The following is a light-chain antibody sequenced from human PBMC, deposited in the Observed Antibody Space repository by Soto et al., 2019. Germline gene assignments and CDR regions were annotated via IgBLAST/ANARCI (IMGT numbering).Light chain of an antibody. CDR2: GAS. V-gene: IGKV3-15*01. J-gene: IGKJ1*01. CDR1: QSVSSN. CDR3: QQYNNWWT. Sequence: EIVMTQSPATLSVSPGERATLSCRASQSVSSNLAWYQQKPGQAPRLLIYGASTRATGIPARFSGSVSGTEFTLTISSLQSEDFAVYYCQQYNNWWTFGQGTKEEI.